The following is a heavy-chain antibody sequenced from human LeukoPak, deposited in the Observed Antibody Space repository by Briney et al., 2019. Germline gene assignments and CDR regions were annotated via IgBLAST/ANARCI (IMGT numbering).Heavy chain of an antibody. CDR3: ARDRRYCSGTTCYTRFDP. J-gene: IGHJ5*02. CDR2: MNPNSGIT. V-gene: IGHV1-8*03. CDR1: GYTFTSYD. D-gene: IGHD2-2*02. Sequence: ASVKVSCKASGYTFTSYDINWVRQATGQGLEWMGWMNPNSGITGYAQKFQGRVTITRNTSISTAYMELSSLRSEDTAVYYCARDRRYCSGTTCYTRFDPWGQGTLVTVSS.